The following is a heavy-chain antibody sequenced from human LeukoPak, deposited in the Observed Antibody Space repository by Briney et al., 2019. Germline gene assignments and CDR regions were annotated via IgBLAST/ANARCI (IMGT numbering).Heavy chain of an antibody. J-gene: IGHJ4*02. CDR3: AKSYGGNFFDY. CDR1: RFTLSNYG. CDR2: ARYDGINK. Sequence: PGGSLRLSRAPSRFTLSNYGMHWVRQAPDKGVEWVAFARYDGINKYYADSVQGRFTVSRDNSKATLYLQINSLRIEDTALYYGAKSYGGNFFDYWGQGTLVTVSS. V-gene: IGHV3-30*02. D-gene: IGHD4-23*01.